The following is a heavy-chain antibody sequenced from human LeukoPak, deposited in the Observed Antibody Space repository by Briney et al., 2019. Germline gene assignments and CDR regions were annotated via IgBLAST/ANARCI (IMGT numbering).Heavy chain of an antibody. Sequence: GSLRLSCAASGFTVSSNYMSWVRQAPGKGLEWIGYIYYSGSTYYNPSLKSRVTISVDTSKNQFSLKLSSVTAADTAVYYCARDSRELPYFDYWGQGTLVTVSS. D-gene: IGHD1-7*01. V-gene: IGHV4-59*02. J-gene: IGHJ4*02. CDR1: GFTVSSNY. CDR2: IYYSGST. CDR3: ARDSRELPYFDY.